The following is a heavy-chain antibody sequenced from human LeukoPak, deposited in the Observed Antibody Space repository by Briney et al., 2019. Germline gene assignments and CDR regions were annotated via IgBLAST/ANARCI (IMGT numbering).Heavy chain of an antibody. CDR2: ISGSGGST. CDR1: GFTFSGYA. V-gene: IGHV3-23*01. J-gene: IGHJ6*03. CDR3: AKQRNPYSSSWYSLHYMDV. D-gene: IGHD6-13*01. Sequence: GGSLRLSCAASGFTFSGYAMSWVRQAPGKGLEWVSAISGSGGSTYCADSVKGRFTISRDNSKNTLYLQMNSLRAEDTAVFYCAKQRNPYSSSWYSLHYMDVWGKGTTVTVSS.